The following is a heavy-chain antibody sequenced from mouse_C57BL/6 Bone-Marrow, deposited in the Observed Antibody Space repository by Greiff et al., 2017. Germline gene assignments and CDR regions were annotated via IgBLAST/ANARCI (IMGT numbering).Heavy chain of an antibody. CDR3: ARGIIGTTVNYAMDY. J-gene: IGHJ4*01. D-gene: IGHD1-1*01. Sequence: QVQLQQSGAELVRPGSSVKLSCKASGYTFTSYWMDWVKQRPGQGLEWIGNIYPSDSETHYNQKFKDKATLTVDKSSSTAYMQLSSLTSEDSAVYYCARGIIGTTVNYAMDYWGQGTSVTVSS. CDR1: GYTFTSYW. V-gene: IGHV1-61*01. CDR2: IYPSDSET.